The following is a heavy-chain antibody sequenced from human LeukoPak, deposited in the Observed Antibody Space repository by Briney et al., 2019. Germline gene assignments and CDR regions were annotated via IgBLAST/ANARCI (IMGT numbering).Heavy chain of an antibody. Sequence: ASVKVSCKASGYTFTGYYMHWVRQAPGQGLEWMGWINPNSGGTNYAQKFQGRVTMTRDTSISTAYMELSRLRSDDTAVYYCARTRGYSYGPGRDAFDIWGQGTMVTVSS. CDR3: ARTRGYSYGPGRDAFDI. D-gene: IGHD5-18*01. CDR2: INPNSGGT. V-gene: IGHV1-2*02. CDR1: GYTFTGYY. J-gene: IGHJ3*02.